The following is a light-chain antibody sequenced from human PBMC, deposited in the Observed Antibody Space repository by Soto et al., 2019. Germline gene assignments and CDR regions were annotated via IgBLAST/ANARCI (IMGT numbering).Light chain of an antibody. CDR3: QSYDSSLSGSGV. Sequence: QSVLTQLPSVSGAPGQRVTISCTGSSSNIGAGYDVHWYQQLPGTAPKLLIYANTNRPSGVPDRFSGSQSGTSASLAITGLQAEDEADYYCQSYDSSLSGSGVFGTGTKVTVL. V-gene: IGLV1-40*01. J-gene: IGLJ1*01. CDR2: ANT. CDR1: SSNIGAGYD.